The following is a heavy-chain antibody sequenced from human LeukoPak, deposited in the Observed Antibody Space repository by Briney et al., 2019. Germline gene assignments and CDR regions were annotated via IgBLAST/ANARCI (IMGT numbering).Heavy chain of an antibody. Sequence: PSETLSLTCTVSVGSLISGVPYWGWIRQHPGQGLEWIGYIYYSGSTYYNPSLRSRLSISVDTSKRQFSLHLHSVTAADTAVYYCARSGPTPGPRRSNWFDHWGQGTLVTVSS. J-gene: IGHJ5*02. CDR2: IYYSGST. V-gene: IGHV4-31*03. CDR1: VGSLISGVPY. CDR3: ARSGPTPGPRRSNWFDH. D-gene: IGHD3-10*01.